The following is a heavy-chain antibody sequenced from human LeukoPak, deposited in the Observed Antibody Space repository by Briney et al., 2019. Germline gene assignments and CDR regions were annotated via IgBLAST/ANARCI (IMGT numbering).Heavy chain of an antibody. CDR3: ARRWDGKTFDY. V-gene: IGHV4-38-2*01. CDR1: GYSISSGYY. J-gene: IGHJ4*02. D-gene: IGHD1-26*01. CDR2: IYHSGST. Sequence: SETLSLTCAVSGYSISSGYYWGWIRQPPGKGLEWIGSIYHSGSTYYNPSLKSRVTISVDTSKNQFSLKLSSVTAADTAVHYCARRWDGKTFDYWGQGTLVTVSS.